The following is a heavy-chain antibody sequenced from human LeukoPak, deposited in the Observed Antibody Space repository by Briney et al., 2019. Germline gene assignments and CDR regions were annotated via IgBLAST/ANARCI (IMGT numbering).Heavy chain of an antibody. CDR1: GFTFSSYA. CDR3: ARDKTSTAVFDS. CDR2: ISYDGSNK. Sequence: GRSLRLSCAASGFTFSSYAMHWVRQAPGKGLEWVALISYDGSNKYYADSVKGRFTISRDNSKNTLYLQMNSLRAEDTAVHYCARDKTSTAVFDSWGQGTLVTVSS. V-gene: IGHV3-30-3*01. D-gene: IGHD6-25*01. J-gene: IGHJ4*02.